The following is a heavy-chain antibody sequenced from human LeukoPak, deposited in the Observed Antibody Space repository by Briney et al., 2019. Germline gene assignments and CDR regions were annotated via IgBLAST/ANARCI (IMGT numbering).Heavy chain of an antibody. CDR2: IYTSGST. D-gene: IGHD1-1*01. V-gene: IGHV4-4*09. J-gene: IGHJ6*03. CDR3: ARGGTGNLYYYYYMDV. CDR1: GGSISSYY. Sequence: SETLSLTCTVSGGSISSYYWSWIRQPPGKGLEWIGYIYTSGSTNYNPSPKSRVTISVDTSKNQFSLKLSSVTAADTAVYYCARGGTGNLYYYYYMDVWGKGTTVTVSS.